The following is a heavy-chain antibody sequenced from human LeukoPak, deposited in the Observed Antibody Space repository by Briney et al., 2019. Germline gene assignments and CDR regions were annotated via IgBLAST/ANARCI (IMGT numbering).Heavy chain of an antibody. V-gene: IGHV1-69*13. CDR2: IIPIFGTA. Sequence: VASVKVFCKASGGTFSSYAISWVRQAPGQGLEWMGGIIPIFGTANYAQKFQGRVTITADESTSTAYMELSSLRSEDTAVYYCARSDSFGTDAFDIWGQGTMVTVSS. J-gene: IGHJ3*02. CDR3: ARSDSFGTDAFDI. CDR1: GGTFSSYA. D-gene: IGHD3-22*01.